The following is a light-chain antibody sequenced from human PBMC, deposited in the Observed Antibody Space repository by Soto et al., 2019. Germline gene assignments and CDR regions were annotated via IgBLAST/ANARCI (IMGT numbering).Light chain of an antibody. CDR2: TAS. V-gene: IGKV1-12*01. CDR3: RQANSFPLS. Sequence: DIQMTQSPSSVSASVGDRVTITCRASQDISSWLAWYQQKPGKAPNLLIHTASSLQSGVPSRFSGSGSGTDFTLTSSSLLPEDFATFYCRQANSFPLSCGGGTKVEIK. CDR1: QDISSW. J-gene: IGKJ4*01.